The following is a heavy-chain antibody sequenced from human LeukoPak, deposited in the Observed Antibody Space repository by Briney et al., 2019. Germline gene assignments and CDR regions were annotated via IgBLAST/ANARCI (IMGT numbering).Heavy chain of an antibody. J-gene: IGHJ5*02. Sequence: ASVKVSCKASGGTFSSYAISWVRQAHGQGLEWMGGIIPIFGTANYAQKFQGRVTITADESTSTAYMELSSLRSEDTAVYYCARAPEGILTGDDTFTNWFDPWGQGTLVTVSS. CDR3: ARAPEGILTGDDTFTNWFDP. CDR1: GGTFSSYA. D-gene: IGHD3-9*01. V-gene: IGHV1-69*01. CDR2: IIPIFGTA.